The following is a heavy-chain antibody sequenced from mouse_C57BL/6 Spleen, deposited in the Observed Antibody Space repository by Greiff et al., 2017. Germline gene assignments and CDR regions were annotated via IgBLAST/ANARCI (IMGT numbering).Heavy chain of an antibody. J-gene: IGHJ4*01. V-gene: IGHV1-64*01. CDR2: IHPNSGST. CDR3: ARGSDGYYFRY. Sequence: QVQLKQPGAELVKPGASVKLSCKASGYTFTSYWMHWVKQRPGQGLEWIGMIHPNSGSTNYNEKFKSKATLTVDKSSSTAYMQLSSLTSEDSAVYYCARGSDGYYFRYWGQGTSVTVSS. D-gene: IGHD2-3*01. CDR1: GYTFTSYW.